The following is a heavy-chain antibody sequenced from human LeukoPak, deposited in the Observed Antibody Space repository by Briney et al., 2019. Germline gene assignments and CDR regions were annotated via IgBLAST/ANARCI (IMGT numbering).Heavy chain of an antibody. CDR1: GGSISSSNW. Sequence: SGTLSPTCAVSGGSISSSNWWSWVRQPPGKGLEWIGEIYHSGSTNYNPSLKSRVTISVDKSKNQFSLKLSSVTAADTAVYYCARTASGSYSAGGDYWGQGTLVTVSS. CDR2: IYHSGST. J-gene: IGHJ4*02. V-gene: IGHV4-4*02. CDR3: ARTASGSYSAGGDY. D-gene: IGHD1-26*01.